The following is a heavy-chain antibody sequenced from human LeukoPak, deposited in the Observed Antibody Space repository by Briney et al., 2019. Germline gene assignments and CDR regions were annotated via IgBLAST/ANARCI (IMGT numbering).Heavy chain of an antibody. CDR2: IYYSGST. V-gene: IGHV4-59*01. D-gene: IGHD3-22*01. CDR1: GGSISSYY. Sequence: PSEPLSLTCTVSGGSISSYYWSWIRQPPGKGLEWIGYIYYSGSTNYNPSLKSRVTISVDTSKNQFSLKLSSVTAADTAVYYCATYYYDSSGYSFSFDYWGQGTLVTVSS. J-gene: IGHJ4*02. CDR3: ATYYYDSSGYSFSFDY.